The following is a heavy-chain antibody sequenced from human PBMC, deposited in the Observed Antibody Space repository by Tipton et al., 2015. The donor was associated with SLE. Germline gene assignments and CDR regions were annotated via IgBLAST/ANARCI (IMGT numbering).Heavy chain of an antibody. Sequence: SLRLSCAASGFTFSSYWMSWVRQAPGKGLEWVANIKQDGSEKYYVDSVKGRFTISRDNAKNSLYLQMNSLRAEDTAVYYCASPSYYGSGGYRPYWYFDLWGRGTLVTVSS. J-gene: IGHJ2*01. V-gene: IGHV3-7*01. D-gene: IGHD3-10*01. CDR1: GFTFSSYW. CDR2: IKQDGSEK. CDR3: ASPSYYGSGGYRPYWYFDL.